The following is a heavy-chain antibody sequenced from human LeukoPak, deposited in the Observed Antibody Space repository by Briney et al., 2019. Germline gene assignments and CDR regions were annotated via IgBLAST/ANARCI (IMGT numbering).Heavy chain of an antibody. D-gene: IGHD1-1*01. CDR2: ISYSSTFL. Sequence: PGGSLRLSCEGSGFTFSTLSLNWVRQAPGKGLEWVASISYSSTFLDYADSLKGRFTISRDNTQNSVYLEMNSLRDEDTAAYFCARGGDGHNSYLDFWGQGTLVTVSS. CDR1: GFTFSTLS. V-gene: IGHV3-21*06. J-gene: IGHJ4*02. CDR3: ARGGDGHNSYLDF.